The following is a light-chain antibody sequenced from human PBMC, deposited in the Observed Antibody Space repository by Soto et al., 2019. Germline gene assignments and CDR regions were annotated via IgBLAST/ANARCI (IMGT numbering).Light chain of an antibody. Sequence: EIVLTHSPATLSLSPLERATLSCRASQSVSSSYLAWYQQKPGQAPRLLIYGASSRATGIPDRFSGSGSGTDFTLTISRLEPEDFAVYYCQQYGSSPGTFGQGTRLEIK. J-gene: IGKJ5*01. CDR2: GAS. CDR3: QQYGSSPGT. CDR1: QSVSSSY. V-gene: IGKV3-20*01.